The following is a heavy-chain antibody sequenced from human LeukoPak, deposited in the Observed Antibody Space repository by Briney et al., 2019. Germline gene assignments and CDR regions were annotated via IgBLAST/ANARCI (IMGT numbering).Heavy chain of an antibody. CDR3: AGEVRPDGSTRGYYFDY. Sequence: SETLSLTCTVSGGSISSADYYWSWIRQPPGKGLEWIGYIDHSGNTYYNPSLKSRVTISVDTSKNQFSLKLSSVTAADTAVYYCAGEVRPDGSTRGYYFDYWGQGTLVTASS. J-gene: IGHJ4*02. V-gene: IGHV4-30-4*01. CDR1: GGSISSADYY. D-gene: IGHD3-10*01. CDR2: IDHSGNT.